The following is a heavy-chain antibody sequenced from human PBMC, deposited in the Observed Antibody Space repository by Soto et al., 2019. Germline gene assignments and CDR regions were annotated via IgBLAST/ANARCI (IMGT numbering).Heavy chain of an antibody. D-gene: IGHD6-6*01. V-gene: IGHV1-46*02. CDR1: TYTYNTHY. J-gene: IGHJ4*02. CDR2: INPSVGST. CDR3: VGGSASGVDH. Sequence: ASVKVSCKSSTYTYNTHYIHWVRQAPGQGLEWVGVINPSVGSTNYAQKFRGRVTMTRDTSTTTFYMEVTSLTSEDTAVYYCVGGSASGVDHWGQGTLVTVSS.